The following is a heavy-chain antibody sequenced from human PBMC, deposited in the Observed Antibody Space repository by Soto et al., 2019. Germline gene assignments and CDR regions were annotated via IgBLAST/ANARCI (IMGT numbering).Heavy chain of an antibody. CDR2: MNPDSGNT. CDR1: GYTFLNYD. D-gene: IGHD2-8*01. V-gene: IGHV1-8*01. J-gene: IGHJ5*02. Sequence: AAVPVSCKASGYTFLNYDINWLGQAPGQGLEWVGWMNPDSGNTGYAQNFQGRVTMTGNTSIRSVYMGLSSLTSEDTAAYYCARRRGSNGWFDLWGQGTLVTVSS. CDR3: ARRRGSNGWFDL.